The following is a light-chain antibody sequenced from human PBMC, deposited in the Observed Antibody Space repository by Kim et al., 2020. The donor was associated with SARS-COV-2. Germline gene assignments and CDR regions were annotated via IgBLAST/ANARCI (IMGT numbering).Light chain of an antibody. J-gene: IGLJ2*01. CDR3: QSTDSSGTYVV. CDR1: ALPNQY. Sequence: PGQTARVTFSGDALPNQYAYWYQQKPGQAPVLVIYKDSERPSGIPERFSGSSSGKTVTLTISGVQAEDEADYYCQSTDSSGTYVVFGGGTQLTVL. CDR2: KDS. V-gene: IGLV3-25*03.